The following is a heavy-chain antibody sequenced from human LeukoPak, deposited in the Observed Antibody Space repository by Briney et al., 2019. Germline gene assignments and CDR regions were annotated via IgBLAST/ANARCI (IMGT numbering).Heavy chain of an antibody. D-gene: IGHD2-2*01. J-gene: IGHJ5*02. CDR2: INARGDT. V-gene: IGHV4-34*01. Sequence: GSLRLSCAASGFTFSSYAMTWVRQAPGKGLEWIGEINARGDTNYNPSLKSRVTISVDSSKSQFSLTLTSMIAADTAIYYCARGQVPAARGYNWFDPWGQGTLVTVSS. CDR3: ARGQVPAARGYNWFDP. CDR1: GFTFSSYA.